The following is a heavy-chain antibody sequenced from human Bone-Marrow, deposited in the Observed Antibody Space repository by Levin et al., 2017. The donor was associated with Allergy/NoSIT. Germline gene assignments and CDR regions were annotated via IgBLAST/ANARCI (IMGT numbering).Heavy chain of an antibody. CDR3: AKGRMVTTRPTFDY. Sequence: GGSLRLSCAASGFTFSNYAMTWVRQAPGRGLEWVSIISGSGSRTYYADSVKGRFTISRDNSKRTMFLQMSSLRAEDTAIYYCAKGRMVTTRPTFDYWGQGALVTVSS. CDR2: ISGSGSRT. V-gene: IGHV3-23*01. CDR1: GFTFSNYA. J-gene: IGHJ4*02. D-gene: IGHD4-11*01.